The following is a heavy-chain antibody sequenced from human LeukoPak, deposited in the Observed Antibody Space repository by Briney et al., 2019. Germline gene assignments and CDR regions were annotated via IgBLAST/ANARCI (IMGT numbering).Heavy chain of an antibody. CDR1: GGSISSGDYY. CDR3: ARDGYSSGWPGNAFDI. Sequence: SETLSLTCTDSGGSISSGDYYWSWIRQPPGKGLEWIGYIYYSGSTYYNPFLKSRVTISVDTSKNQYSLKLSSVTAADTAVYYCARDGYSSGWPGNAFDIWGQGTMVTVSS. J-gene: IGHJ3*02. CDR2: IYYSGST. V-gene: IGHV4-30-4*08. D-gene: IGHD6-19*01.